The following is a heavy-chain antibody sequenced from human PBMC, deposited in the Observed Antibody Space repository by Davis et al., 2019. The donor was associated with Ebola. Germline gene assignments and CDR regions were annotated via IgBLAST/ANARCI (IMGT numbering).Heavy chain of an antibody. Sequence: GSLRLSCAVYGGSFSGYYWSWIRQPPGKGLEWIGEIYHSGSTNYNPSLKSRVTISVDKSKNQFSLKLSSVTAADTAVYYCARRIAVAGYFDYWGQGTLVTVSS. D-gene: IGHD6-19*01. V-gene: IGHV4-34*01. J-gene: IGHJ4*02. CDR2: IYHSGST. CDR1: GGSFSGYY. CDR3: ARRIAVAGYFDY.